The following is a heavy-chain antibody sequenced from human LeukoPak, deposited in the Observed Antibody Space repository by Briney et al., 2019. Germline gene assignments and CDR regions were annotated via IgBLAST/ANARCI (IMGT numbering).Heavy chain of an antibody. J-gene: IGHJ4*02. CDR2: INSDGSST. V-gene: IGHV3-74*01. CDR1: GFAFSSYW. CDR3: ARDRPRWIDY. Sequence: GGSLRLSCAASGFAFSSYWMHWVRQVPGKGLVWASRINSDGSSTNYADFVKGRFTISRDNAKNTLYLQMNSLRAEDTAVYYCARDRPRWIDYWGQGTLVTVSS. D-gene: IGHD3-16*02.